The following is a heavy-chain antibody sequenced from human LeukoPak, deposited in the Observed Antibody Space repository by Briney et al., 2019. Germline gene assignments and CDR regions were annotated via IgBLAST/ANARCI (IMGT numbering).Heavy chain of an antibody. V-gene: IGHV1-8*01. D-gene: IGHD5-24*01. CDR3: AKDHFRWLPRQGVDY. CDR1: GYTFTSYD. Sequence: ASVKVSCKASGYTFTSYDINWVRQATGQGLEWMGWMDPNSGNTGYAQKFQGRVTMTRNTSINTAYMELSSLRSEDTAVYYCAKDHFRWLPRQGVDYWGQGTLVTVSS. J-gene: IGHJ4*02. CDR2: MDPNSGNT.